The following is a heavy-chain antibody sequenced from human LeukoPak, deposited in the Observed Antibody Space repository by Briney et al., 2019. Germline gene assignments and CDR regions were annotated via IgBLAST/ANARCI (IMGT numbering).Heavy chain of an antibody. J-gene: IGHJ4*02. D-gene: IGHD4-17*01. Sequence: SETLSLTCTVSGGSISSSSYYWGWIRQPPGKGLEWIGSIYYSGSTYYNPSLKSRVTISVDTSKNQFSLKLSPVTAADTAVYYCARGPRGAYFDYWGQGTLVTVSS. CDR3: ARGPRGAYFDY. V-gene: IGHV4-39*01. CDR1: GGSISSSSYY. CDR2: IYYSGST.